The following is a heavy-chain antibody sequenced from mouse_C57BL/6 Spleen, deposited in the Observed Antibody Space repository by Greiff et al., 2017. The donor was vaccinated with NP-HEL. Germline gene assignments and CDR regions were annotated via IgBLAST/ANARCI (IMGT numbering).Heavy chain of an antibody. CDR1: GYTFTSYW. J-gene: IGHJ4*01. D-gene: IGHD1-1*01. CDR3: AIRGSSFYYAMDY. CDR2: IHPSASDT. V-gene: IGHV1-74*01. Sequence: QVQLQQPGAELVKPGASVKVSCKASGYTFTSYWMHWVKQRPGQGLEWIGRIHPSASDTNYNQKFKGKATLTVDKSSSTAYMQLSSLTSEDSAVYYCAIRGSSFYYAMDYWGQGTSVTVSS.